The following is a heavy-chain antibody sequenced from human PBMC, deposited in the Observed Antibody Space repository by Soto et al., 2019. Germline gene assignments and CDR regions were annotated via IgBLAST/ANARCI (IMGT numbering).Heavy chain of an antibody. CDR3: ARHNYGSGSTYFDY. J-gene: IGHJ4*02. D-gene: IGHD3-10*01. CDR1: GGSISSYY. V-gene: IGHV4-59*08. Sequence: SETLSLTCTVSGGSISSYYWSWIRQPPGKGLEWIGYIYYSGSTNYNPSLKSRVTISVDTSKNQFSLKLNSMTAADTVVYYCARHNYGSGSTYFDYWGQGTLVTVYS. CDR2: IYYSGST.